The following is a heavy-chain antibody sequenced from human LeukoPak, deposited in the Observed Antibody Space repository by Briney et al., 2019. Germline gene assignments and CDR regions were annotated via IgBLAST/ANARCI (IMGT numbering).Heavy chain of an antibody. Sequence: GGSLRLSCAPSGFTPSSYEMNWVRQAPGKGLEWVANIKQDGSEKYYVDSVKGRFTISRDNAKNSLYLQMSSLRAEDTAVYYCARLKGTTDYWGQGTLVTVSS. CDR3: ARLKGTTDY. CDR2: IKQDGSEK. CDR1: GFTPSSYE. D-gene: IGHD1-1*01. V-gene: IGHV3-7*01. J-gene: IGHJ4*02.